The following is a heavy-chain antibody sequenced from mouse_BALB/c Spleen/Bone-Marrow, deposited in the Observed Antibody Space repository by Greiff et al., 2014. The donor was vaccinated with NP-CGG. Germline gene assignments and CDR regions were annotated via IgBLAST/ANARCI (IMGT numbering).Heavy chain of an antibody. CDR3: AGRAARATGFAY. CDR1: GFNIKDTY. V-gene: IGHV14-3*02. CDR2: IDPANGNT. D-gene: IGHD3-1*01. J-gene: IGHJ3*01. Sequence: DVQLQESGAELVKPGASVKLSCTASGFNIKDTYMHWVKQRPEQGLEWIGRIDPANGNTKYDPKFQGKATITADTSSNTAYLQLSSLTSEDTAVYYCAGRAARATGFAYWGQGTLVTVSA.